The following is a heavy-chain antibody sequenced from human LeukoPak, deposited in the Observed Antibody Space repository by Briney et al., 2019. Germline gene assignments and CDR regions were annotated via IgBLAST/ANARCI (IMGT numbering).Heavy chain of an antibody. D-gene: IGHD5-12*01. CDR2: IYDSGST. CDR1: HGSISSGSYY. CDR3: ARGRGWLPPG. J-gene: IGHJ4*02. V-gene: IGHV4-61*01. Sequence: SEALSLTCSVSHGSISSGSYYFNWIRQPPRKGLEWIGQIYDSGSTNYNPSLKSRVTISVDTSKNQISLKLSSVTPADTAVYYCARGRGWLPPGWGQGTLVAVSS.